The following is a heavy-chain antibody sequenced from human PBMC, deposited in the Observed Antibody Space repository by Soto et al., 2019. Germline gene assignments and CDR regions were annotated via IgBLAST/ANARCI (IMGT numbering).Heavy chain of an antibody. CDR1: GYSFTTYA. D-gene: IGHD3-3*02. CDR3: ARVPPWGHSGHFYIQHYES. CDR2: INAGSGNT. J-gene: IGHJ4*02. V-gene: IGHV1-3*01. Sequence: ASLKVSCKSSGYSFTTYAIHWVRQAPGQRLQWMGWINAGSGNTKYSQDFQGRVTFTRDTAATTTFMELSSLRSEDTAVYYCARVPPWGHSGHFYIQHYESWGQGTLVSVSS.